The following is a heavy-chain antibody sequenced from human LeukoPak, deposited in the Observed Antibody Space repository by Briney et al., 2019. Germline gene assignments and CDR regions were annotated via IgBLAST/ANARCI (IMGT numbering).Heavy chain of an antibody. CDR2: IYSGGST. J-gene: IGHJ4*02. CDR1: GFTVSSNY. CDR3: AREGDYGDLLRVFDY. Sequence: PGGSLRLSCAASGFTVSSNYMSWVRQAPGKGLEWVSVIYSGGSTYYADSVKGRFTISRDNSKNTLYLQMNSLRAEDTAVYYCAREGDYGDLLRVFDYWGQGTLVTVSS. D-gene: IGHD4-17*01. V-gene: IGHV3-53*01.